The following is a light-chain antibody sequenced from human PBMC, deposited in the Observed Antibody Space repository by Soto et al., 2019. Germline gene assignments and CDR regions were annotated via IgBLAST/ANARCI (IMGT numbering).Light chain of an antibody. CDR2: DAS. CDR3: QHRSNWPPWS. CDR1: QSVSRN. J-gene: IGKJ1*01. V-gene: IGKV3-11*01. Sequence: EIVLTQSPATLSLSPGERATLSCRASQSVSRNLAWYQQKPGQAPRLLIYDASKRATAIPARFSGSGSGTDFTLTISSLEPEDSAVYYCQHRSNWPPWSFGQGTKVEIK.